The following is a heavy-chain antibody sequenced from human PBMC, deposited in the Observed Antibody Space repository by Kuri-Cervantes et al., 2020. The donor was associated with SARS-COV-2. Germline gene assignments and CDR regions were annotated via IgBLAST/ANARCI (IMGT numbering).Heavy chain of an antibody. Sequence: GESLKISCAASGFTFSSYAMSWVRQAPGKGLEWVSAISGSGGSTYYADSVKGRFTISRDNSKNTLYLQMNSLRAEDTAVYYCARANDFWSGYSAYYFDYWGQGTLVTVSS. D-gene: IGHD3-3*01. CDR3: ARANDFWSGYSAYYFDY. CDR2: ISGSGGST. J-gene: IGHJ4*02. CDR1: GFTFSSYA. V-gene: IGHV3-23*01.